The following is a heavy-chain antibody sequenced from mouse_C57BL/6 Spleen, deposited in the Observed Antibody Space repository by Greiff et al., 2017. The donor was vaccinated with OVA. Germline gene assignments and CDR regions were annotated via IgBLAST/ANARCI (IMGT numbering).Heavy chain of an antibody. CDR1: GFTFSNYW. Sequence: EVQRVESGGGLVQPGGSMKLSCVASGFTFSNYWMNWVRQSPEKGLEWVAQIRLKSDNYATHYAESVKGRFTISRDDSKSSVYLQMNNLRAEDTGIYYCTIYDGYLFYAMDYWGQGTSVTVSS. V-gene: IGHV6-3*01. D-gene: IGHD2-3*01. CDR3: TIYDGYLFYAMDY. CDR2: IRLKSDNYAT. J-gene: IGHJ4*01.